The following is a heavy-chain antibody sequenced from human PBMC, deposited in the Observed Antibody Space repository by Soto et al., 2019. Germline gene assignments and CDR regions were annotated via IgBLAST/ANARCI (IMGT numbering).Heavy chain of an antibody. D-gene: IGHD3-22*01. J-gene: IGHJ5*02. Sequence: EVQLVESGGGLVQPGGSLRLSCAASGFTFSSYSMNWVRQAPGKGLEWVSYISSSSSTIYYADSVKGRFTISRDNDKYSLFLQMNGLRDEDTAVYYCARGDNDSSGYCSLNWFDPWGEGTLVTVSS. CDR2: ISSSSSTI. V-gene: IGHV3-48*02. CDR3: ARGDNDSSGYCSLNWFDP. CDR1: GFTFSSYS.